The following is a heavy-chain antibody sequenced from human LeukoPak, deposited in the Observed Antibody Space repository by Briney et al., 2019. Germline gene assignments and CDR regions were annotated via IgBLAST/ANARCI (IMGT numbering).Heavy chain of an antibody. J-gene: IGHJ4*02. CDR1: GGSISSSSYY. CDR2: IYYSGST. Sequence: SETLSLTCTVSGGSISSSSYYWGWIRQPPGKGLEWIGSIYYSGSTYYNPSLKSRVTISVDTSKNQFSLKLSSVTAADTAVYYCARQITIFGVVIIGASFDYWGQGTLVTVSS. D-gene: IGHD3-3*01. V-gene: IGHV4-39*01. CDR3: ARQITIFGVVIIGASFDY.